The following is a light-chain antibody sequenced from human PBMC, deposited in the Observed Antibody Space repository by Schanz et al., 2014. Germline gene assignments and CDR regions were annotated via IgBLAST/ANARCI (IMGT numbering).Light chain of an antibody. Sequence: QSVLTQPPSVSGAPGQSVTISCTGSTSNIGTGYDVHWYQQLPGTAPKLLIYRNTNRPSGVPDRFSGSKSGTSASLAISGLQSEDEADYYCAAWDDSLNGVVFGGGTKLTVL. CDR2: RNT. CDR1: TSNIGTGYD. CDR3: AAWDDSLNGVV. V-gene: IGLV1-40*01. J-gene: IGLJ2*01.